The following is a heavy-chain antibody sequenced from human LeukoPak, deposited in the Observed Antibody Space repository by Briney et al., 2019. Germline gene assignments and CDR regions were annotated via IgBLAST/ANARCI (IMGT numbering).Heavy chain of an antibody. CDR3: ARGNDVDY. CDR1: GDSISPYV. CDR2: IIPILGIA. D-gene: IGHD3-16*01. V-gene: IGHV1-69*04. Sequence: SVKVSCKAPGDSISPYVISWVRQAPGLGLEWMGRIIPILGIANYAQKFQGRVTITADKSTSTAYMELSSLRSEDTAVYYCARGNDVDYWGQGTLVTVSS. J-gene: IGHJ4*02.